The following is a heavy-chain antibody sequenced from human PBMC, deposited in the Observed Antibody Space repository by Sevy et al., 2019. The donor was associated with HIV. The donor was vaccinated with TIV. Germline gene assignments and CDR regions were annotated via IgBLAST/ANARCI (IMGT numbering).Heavy chain of an antibody. CDR2: ISSSGSTI. D-gene: IGHD3-10*01. V-gene: IGHV3-11*01. CDR1: GFTFSDYY. J-gene: IGHJ6*02. Sequence: GGSLRLSCAASGFTFSDYYMSWIRQAPGKGLEWVSYISSSGSTIYYADSVKGRFTISRDNAKNSLYLQMNSLRAEDTAVYYCAGPYMVRGVGDNYYYYGMDVWGQWTTVTDSS. CDR3: AGPYMVRGVGDNYYYYGMDV.